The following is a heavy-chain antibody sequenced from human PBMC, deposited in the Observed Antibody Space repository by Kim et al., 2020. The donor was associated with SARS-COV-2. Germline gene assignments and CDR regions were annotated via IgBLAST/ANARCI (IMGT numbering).Heavy chain of an antibody. J-gene: IGHJ4*02. CDR3: ARPRGYSYGFDY. D-gene: IGHD5-18*01. Sequence: GGSLRLSCAASGFTFSDHYMDWVRQAPGKGLEWVGRTRNKANSYTTEYAASVKGRFTISRDDSKNSLYLQMNSLKTEDTAVYYCARPRGYSYGFDYWGQGTLVTVSS. CDR1: GFTFSDHY. CDR2: TRNKANSYTT. V-gene: IGHV3-72*01.